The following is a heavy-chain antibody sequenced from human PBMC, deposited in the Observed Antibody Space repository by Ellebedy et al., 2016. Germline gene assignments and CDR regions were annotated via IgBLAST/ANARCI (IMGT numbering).Heavy chain of an antibody. CDR3: ARDINVATIALNYYGMDV. D-gene: IGHD5-12*01. CDR2: INHSGST. V-gene: IGHV4-34*01. Sequence: SETLSLXCAVYGGSFSGYYWSWIRQPPGKGLEWIGEINHSGSTNYNPSLKSRVIISIDTSKNQFSLKLSSVTAADTAVYYCARDINVATIALNYYGMDVWGQGTTVTVSS. CDR1: GGSFSGYY. J-gene: IGHJ6*02.